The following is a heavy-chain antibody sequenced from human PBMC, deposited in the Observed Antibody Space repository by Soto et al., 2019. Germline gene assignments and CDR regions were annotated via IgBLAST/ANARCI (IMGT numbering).Heavy chain of an antibody. CDR2: MYYSGST. V-gene: IGHV4-39*01. Sequence: QLQLQESGPGLVKPSETLSLTCTVSGGPISSSSYYWGWIRQPPGKGLEWIGNMYYSGSTYYNPSLKSRVTISVDTSKNQFSLKLSSVTAADTDVYYCARLNRDDAFDIWGQGTVVTVSS. CDR3: ARLNRDDAFDI. CDR1: GGPISSSSYY. J-gene: IGHJ3*02.